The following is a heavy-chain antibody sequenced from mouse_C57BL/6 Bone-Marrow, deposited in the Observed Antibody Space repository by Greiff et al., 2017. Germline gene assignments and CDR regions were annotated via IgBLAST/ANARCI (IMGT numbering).Heavy chain of an antibody. D-gene: IGHD1-1*01. J-gene: IGHJ4*01. Sequence: EVKLVESGGGLVQSGRSLRLSCATSGFTFSDFYMEWVRQAPGKGLEWIAASRNKANDYTTEYTASVKGRFIVSRDTSQSILYLQMNALRAEDTAIYYCARDASSWCYGMDYWGQGTSVTVSS. V-gene: IGHV7-1*01. CDR1: GFTFSDFY. CDR3: ARDASSWCYGMDY. CDR2: SRNKANDYTT.